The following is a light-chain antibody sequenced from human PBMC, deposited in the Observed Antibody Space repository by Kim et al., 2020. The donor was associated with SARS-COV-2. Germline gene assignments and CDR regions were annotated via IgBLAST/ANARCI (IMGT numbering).Light chain of an antibody. J-gene: IGKJ5*01. CDR2: AAS. Sequence: IQLTQSPSSLSASVGDRVIITCRASQSISNHLAWYQQNPGKVPKLLIYAASTLQSGVPSRFSSSGSGTDFTLTISSLQPEDFATYFCQHLNSYPITFGQGTRLEIK. CDR1: QSISNH. V-gene: IGKV1-9*01. CDR3: QHLNSYPIT.